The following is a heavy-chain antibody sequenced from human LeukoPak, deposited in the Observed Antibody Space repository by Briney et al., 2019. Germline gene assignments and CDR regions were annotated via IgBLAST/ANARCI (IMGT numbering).Heavy chain of an antibody. V-gene: IGHV1-18*01. CDR2: ISAYNGNT. J-gene: IGHJ6*02. Sequence: ASVKVSCKASGYTFTSYGISWVRQAPGQGLERMGWISAYNGNTNYAQKLQGRVTMTTDTSTSTAYMELRSLRSDDTAVYYCARTYYDSRNYYYGMDVWGQGTTVTVSS. CDR3: ARTYYDSRNYYYGMDV. D-gene: IGHD3-22*01. CDR1: GYTFTSYG.